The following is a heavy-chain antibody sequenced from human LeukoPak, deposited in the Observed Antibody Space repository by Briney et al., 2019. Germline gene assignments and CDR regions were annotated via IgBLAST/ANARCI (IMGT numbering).Heavy chain of an antibody. CDR2: VNNSGCT. Sequence: SETLSLTCAVYGGSFSGYYWSWVCHPPEKGLEWVGEVNNSGCTNYNPSLKIRVTVSLYTSKNQFSLKLSSLTAADTAVYYCARVLRAASWRSYDYWGQGSLVTVSS. CDR3: ARVLRAASWRSYDY. V-gene: IGHV4-34*01. D-gene: IGHD5-18*01. CDR1: GGSFSGYY. J-gene: IGHJ4*02.